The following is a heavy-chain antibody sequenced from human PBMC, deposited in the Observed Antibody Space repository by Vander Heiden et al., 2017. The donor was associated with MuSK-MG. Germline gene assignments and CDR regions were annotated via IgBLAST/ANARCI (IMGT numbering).Heavy chain of an antibody. J-gene: IGHJ4*02. CDR3: ARDYYDSSGYFVLGY. D-gene: IGHD3-22*01. V-gene: IGHV3-7*01. Sequence: EVQLVESGGGLVQPGGSLRLSCAASGFTLSSYWMSWVRQAPGKGLEWVANIKQDGSEKYYVDSVKGRFTISRDNAKNSLYLQMNSLRAEDTAVYYCARDYYDSSGYFVLGYWGQGTLVTVSS. CDR1: GFTLSSYW. CDR2: IKQDGSEK.